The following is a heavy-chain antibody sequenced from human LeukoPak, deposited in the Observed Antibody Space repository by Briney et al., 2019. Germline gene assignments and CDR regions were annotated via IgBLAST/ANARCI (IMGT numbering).Heavy chain of an antibody. CDR2: IYYSGST. CDR3: ARLDSSSWYLYYFDY. D-gene: IGHD6-13*01. J-gene: IGHJ4*02. Sequence: SETLSLTCTVSGGSISSSSYYWGWIRQPPGKGLEWIGSIYYSGSTYYNPSLKSRVTISVDTSKNQFSLKLSSVTAADTAVYYCARLDSSSWYLYYFDYWGQGTLVTVSS. CDR1: GGSISSSSYY. V-gene: IGHV4-39*01.